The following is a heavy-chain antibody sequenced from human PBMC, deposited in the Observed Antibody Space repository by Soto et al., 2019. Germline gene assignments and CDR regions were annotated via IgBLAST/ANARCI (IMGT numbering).Heavy chain of an antibody. J-gene: IGHJ6*02. CDR2: ISTDNGNT. D-gene: IGHD2-15*01. Sequence: ASVKVSCKASGYTFTNSAIHWVRQAPGQRLEWMGWISTDNGNTKYAQKLQGRVTITADESTSTAYMELSSLRSEDTAVYCCARGYCRGVSCFKYSYHGMNVWGQGTTVTVSS. CDR3: ARGYCRGVSCFKYSYHGMNV. CDR1: GYTFTNSA. V-gene: IGHV1-3*04.